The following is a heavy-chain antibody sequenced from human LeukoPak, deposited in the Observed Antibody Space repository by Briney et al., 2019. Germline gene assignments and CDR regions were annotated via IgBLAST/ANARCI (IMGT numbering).Heavy chain of an antibody. CDR2: ISSSGSTI. J-gene: IGHJ4*02. CDR3: ARVPHLTVPFDY. Sequence: GGSLRLSCAASGFTFSDYYMSWIRQASGKGLEWVSYISSSGSTIYYADSVKGRFTISRDNAKNSLYLQMNSLRAEDTAVYYCARVPHLTVPFDYWGQGTLVTVSS. D-gene: IGHD4-11*01. CDR1: GFTFSDYY. V-gene: IGHV3-11*01.